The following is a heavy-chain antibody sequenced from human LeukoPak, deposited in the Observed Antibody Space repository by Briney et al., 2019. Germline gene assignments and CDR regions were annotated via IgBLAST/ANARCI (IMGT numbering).Heavy chain of an antibody. J-gene: IGHJ4*02. CDR2: INPNNGGT. V-gene: IGHV1-2*02. Sequence: ASVKVSCKTSGYTFTAHYMHWVRRAPGQGLEWMGWINPNNGGTNYARNFQGRVTMTRDTSSSTAYMEVNRLTHDCATQRGTRTMVPFDNWGQGTSVFVSS. CDR3: RTMVPFDN. D-gene: IGHD1-14*01. CDR1: GYTFTAHY.